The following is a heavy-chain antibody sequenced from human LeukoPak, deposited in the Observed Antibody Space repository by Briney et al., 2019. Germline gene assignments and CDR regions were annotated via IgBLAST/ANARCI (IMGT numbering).Heavy chain of an antibody. CDR2: IYPGDSDT. CDR1: GYTFTSSW. D-gene: IGHD3-22*01. Sequence: GESLKISCKGSGYTFTSSWIAWVRQMPGKGLEWMGIIYPGDSDTRYIPSFQGQVTISADKSISTAYLQWSSLKASDTAMYYCARSFLTDSSGYPIFGYWGQGTLVAVSS. J-gene: IGHJ4*02. V-gene: IGHV5-51*01. CDR3: ARSFLTDSSGYPIFGY.